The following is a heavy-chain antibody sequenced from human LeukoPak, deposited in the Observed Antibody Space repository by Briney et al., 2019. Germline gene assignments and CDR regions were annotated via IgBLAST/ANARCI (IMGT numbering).Heavy chain of an antibody. CDR2: IYYRGST. D-gene: IGHD3-10*01. Sequence: SETLSLTCTVSGGSISTSNYYWSWIRQPPGKGLEWIGYIYYRGSTNYNPSLKSRVTISVDTSKNQFSLKLSSVTAADTAVYYCARAPGGYGSGSRGAFDIWGQGPMVTVSS. J-gene: IGHJ3*02. V-gene: IGHV4-61*01. CDR1: GGSISTSNYY. CDR3: ARAPGGYGSGSRGAFDI.